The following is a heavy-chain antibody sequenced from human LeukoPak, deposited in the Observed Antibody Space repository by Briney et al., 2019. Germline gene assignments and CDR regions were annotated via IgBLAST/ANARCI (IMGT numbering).Heavy chain of an antibody. CDR3: ARPNYDFWSGIPTGFDY. CDR2: IYHSGST. D-gene: IGHD3-3*01. J-gene: IGHJ4*02. V-gene: IGHV4-38-2*01. Sequence: PSETLSLTCAVSGYSISSGYYWGWIRQPPGKGLEWIGSIYHSGSTYYNPSPKSRVTISVDTSKNQFSLKLSSVTAADTAVYYCARPNYDFWSGIPTGFDYWGQGTLVTVSS. CDR1: GYSISSGYY.